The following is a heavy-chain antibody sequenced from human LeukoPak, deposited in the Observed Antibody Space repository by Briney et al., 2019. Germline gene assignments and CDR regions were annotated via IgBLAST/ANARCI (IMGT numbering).Heavy chain of an antibody. D-gene: IGHD3-22*01. Sequence: GGSLRLSCAASGFTFSDYYMNWVRQAPGKGLEWVSFITTSSSTIYYADSVKGRFTISRDNDKNSLYLQMNSLRAEDTAVYYCARDSGYPRAHGFDIWGQGTMVTVSS. V-gene: IGHV3-48*01. J-gene: IGHJ3*02. CDR1: GFTFSDYY. CDR3: ARDSGYPRAHGFDI. CDR2: ITTSSSTI.